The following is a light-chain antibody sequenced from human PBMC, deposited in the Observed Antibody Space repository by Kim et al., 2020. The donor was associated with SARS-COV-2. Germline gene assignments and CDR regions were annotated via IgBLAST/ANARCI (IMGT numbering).Light chain of an antibody. V-gene: IGLV1-44*01. Sequence: QSVLTQPPSASGTPGQTVTISCSGSSANIGANILNWYQHLPGTAPKLRIYGDSLRPSGVPDRFSGSKSGTSASLAISGLQSEDEADYYCAAWDDSLNGWVFGGGTQLTVL. CDR3: AAWDDSLNGWV. CDR1: SANIGANI. CDR2: GDS. J-gene: IGLJ3*02.